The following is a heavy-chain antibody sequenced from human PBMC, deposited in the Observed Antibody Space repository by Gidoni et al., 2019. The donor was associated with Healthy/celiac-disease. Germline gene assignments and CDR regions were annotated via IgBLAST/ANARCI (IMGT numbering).Heavy chain of an antibody. Sequence: EVQLVESGGGLVQPGGSLRLSCAASGFTFSSYWMSWVRQAPGTGLGWVANIKQEGSVKYYVDSGKGRFTISRHNAKNSLYLQMTRLRAEDTAVYYCARDQFTMVRGWGYYYYGMDVWGQGTTVTVSS. CDR2: IKQEGSVK. V-gene: IGHV3-7*01. D-gene: IGHD3-10*01. CDR1: GFTFSSYW. CDR3: ARDQFTMVRGWGYYYYGMDV. J-gene: IGHJ6*02.